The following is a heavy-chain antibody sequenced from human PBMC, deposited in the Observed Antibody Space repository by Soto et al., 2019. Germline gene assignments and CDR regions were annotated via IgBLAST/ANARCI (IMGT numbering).Heavy chain of an antibody. CDR3: AKGSRDILVRGVNYFDF. CDR1: GFTFSNYA. Sequence: GGSLRLSCAASGFTFSNYAMSWVRQAPGKGLERVSGVSASGATTYYADSVKGRFTISRDNSKNTMFLEVNSLRAEDTAVYYCAKGSRDILVRGVNYFDFWGQGTLVTVSS. CDR2: VSASGATT. D-gene: IGHD3-10*01. V-gene: IGHV3-23*01. J-gene: IGHJ4*02.